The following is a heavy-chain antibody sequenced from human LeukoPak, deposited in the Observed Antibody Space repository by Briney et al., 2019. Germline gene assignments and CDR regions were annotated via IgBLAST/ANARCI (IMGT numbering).Heavy chain of an antibody. D-gene: IGHD3-3*01. Sequence: SETLSLTCTVSGGSISSSSYYWGWIRQPPGKGLEWIGSIYYSGSTYYNPSLKSQVTISVDTSKNQFSLKLSSVTAADTAVYYCARTFYYDFWSGRNYYYYGMDVWGQGTTVTVSS. V-gene: IGHV4-39*01. J-gene: IGHJ6*02. CDR3: ARTFYYDFWSGRNYYYYGMDV. CDR1: GGSISSSSYY. CDR2: IYYSGST.